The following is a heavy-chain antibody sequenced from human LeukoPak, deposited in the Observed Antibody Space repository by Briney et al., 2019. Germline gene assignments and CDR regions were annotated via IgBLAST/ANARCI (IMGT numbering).Heavy chain of an antibody. V-gene: IGHV3-11*04. CDR3: ARDYGPPYGDYVFDY. D-gene: IGHD4-17*01. CDR1: GFTFSDYY. CDR2: ISSSGSTI. Sequence: GGSLRLSCAASGFTFSDYYMSWIRQAPGKGLEWVSYISSSGSTIYCADSVKGRFTISRDNAKNSLYLQMNSLRAEDTAVYYCARDYGPPYGDYVFDYWGQGTLVTVSS. J-gene: IGHJ4*02.